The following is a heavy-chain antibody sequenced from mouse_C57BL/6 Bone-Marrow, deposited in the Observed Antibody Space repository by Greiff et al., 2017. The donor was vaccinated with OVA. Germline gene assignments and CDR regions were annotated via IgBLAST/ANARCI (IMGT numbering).Heavy chain of an antibody. CDR2: INPYNGGT. V-gene: IGHV1-19*01. J-gene: IGHJ2*01. D-gene: IGHD5-1*01. Sequence: EVKVVESGPVLVKPGASVKMSCKASGYTFTDYYMNWVKQSHGKSLEWIGVINPYNGGTSYNQKFKGKATLTVDKSSSTAYMELNSLTSEDSAVYYCARGSNYVDYWGQGTTLTVSS. CDR1: GYTFTDYY. CDR3: ARGSNYVDY.